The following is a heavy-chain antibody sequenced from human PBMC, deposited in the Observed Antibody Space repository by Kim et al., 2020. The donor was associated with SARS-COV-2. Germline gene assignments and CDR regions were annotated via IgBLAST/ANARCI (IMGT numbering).Heavy chain of an antibody. J-gene: IGHJ3*02. V-gene: IGHV1-58*01. Sequence: SVKVSCKASGFTFTSSAVQWVRQARGQRLEWIGWIVVGSGNTNYAQKFQERVTITRDMSTSTAYMELSSLRSEDTAVYYCAAPSNYYDSSGYYLNYDGFDIWGQGPMVTVSS. CDR1: GFTFTSSA. CDR2: IVVGSGNT. D-gene: IGHD3-22*01. CDR3: AAPSNYYDSSGYYLNYDGFDI.